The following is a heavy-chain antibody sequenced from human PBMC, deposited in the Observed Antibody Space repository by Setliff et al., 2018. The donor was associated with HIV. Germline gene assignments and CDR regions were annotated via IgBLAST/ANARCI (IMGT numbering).Heavy chain of an antibody. J-gene: IGHJ6*02. V-gene: IGHV4-59*01. Sequence: SETLSLTCTVSGGSISSYYWSWIRQPPGKGLEWIGYIYYSGSTNYNPSLKSRVTISVDTSKNQFSLKLSSVTAADTAVYYCARATYYYDSSGYEYVNYYGRDVWGQGTTVTVSS. CDR2: IYYSGST. D-gene: IGHD3-22*01. CDR1: GGSISSYY. CDR3: ARATYYYDSSGYEYVNYYGRDV.